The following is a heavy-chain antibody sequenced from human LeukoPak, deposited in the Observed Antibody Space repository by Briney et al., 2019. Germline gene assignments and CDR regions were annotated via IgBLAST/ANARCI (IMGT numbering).Heavy chain of an antibody. J-gene: IGHJ4*02. CDR2: INHSGST. Sequence: SETLSLTXAVYGGSFSGYYWSWIRQPPGKGLEWIGEINHSGSTNYNPSLKSRVTISVDTSKNQFSLKLRSVTAADTAVYYCARKGAQGQLWLGPRLYYFDYWGQGTLVTVSS. V-gene: IGHV4-34*01. CDR1: GGSFSGYY. CDR3: ARKGAQGQLWLGPRLYYFDY. D-gene: IGHD5-18*01.